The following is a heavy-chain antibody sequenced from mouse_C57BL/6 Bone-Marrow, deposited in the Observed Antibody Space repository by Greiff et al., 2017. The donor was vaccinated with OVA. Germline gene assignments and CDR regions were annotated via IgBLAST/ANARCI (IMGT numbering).Heavy chain of an antibody. D-gene: IGHD2-4*01. Sequence: QVQLKQSGSELRSPGSSVKLSCKDFDSEVFPIAYMSWVRQKPGHGFEWIGGILPSIGRTIYGEKFEDKATLDADTLSNTAYLELNSLTSEDSAIYYCAGGIYYDYSWYFDVWGTGTTVTVSS. CDR3: AGGIYYDYSWYFDV. J-gene: IGHJ1*03. CDR1: DSEVFPIAY. CDR2: ILPSIGRT. V-gene: IGHV15-2*01.